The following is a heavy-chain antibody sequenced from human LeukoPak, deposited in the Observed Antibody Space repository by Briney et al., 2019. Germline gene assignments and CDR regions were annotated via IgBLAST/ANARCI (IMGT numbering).Heavy chain of an antibody. Sequence: SETLSLTCTVPGGSISSYYWSWIRQPPGKGLEWIGYIYYSGNTNYNPSLKSRLTMSADRSRNQFSLKLSSVTAADTAVYYCARINWNYFDYWGQGILVTVSS. J-gene: IGHJ4*02. V-gene: IGHV4-59*08. CDR2: IYYSGNT. CDR1: GGSISSYY. CDR3: ARINWNYFDY. D-gene: IGHD1-20*01.